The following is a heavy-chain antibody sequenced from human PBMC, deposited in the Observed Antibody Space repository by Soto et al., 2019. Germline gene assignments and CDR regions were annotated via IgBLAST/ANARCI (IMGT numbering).Heavy chain of an antibody. V-gene: IGHV1-18*01. J-gene: IGHJ4*02. CDR2: ISAYTGNT. CDR1: GYTFTSYG. D-gene: IGHD3-22*01. CDR3: ARVSYDSSGYYYYLDY. Sequence: GASVKVSCKASGYTFTSYGISWVRQAPGQGLEWMGWISAYTGNTNYAQKLHGRVTMTTDTSTSTADMELRSLRSDDTAVYYCARVSYDSSGYYYYLDYWGQGTLVTVSS.